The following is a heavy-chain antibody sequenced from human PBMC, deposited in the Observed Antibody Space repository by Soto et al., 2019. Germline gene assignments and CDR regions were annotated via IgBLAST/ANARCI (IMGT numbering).Heavy chain of an antibody. J-gene: IGHJ3*02. CDR1: GFTFSSYS. CDR2: ISSSSTYI. Sequence: EVQLVESGGGLVKPGGSLRLSCAASGFTFSSYSINWVRQAPGKGLEWVSCISSSSTYIYYADSVRGRFTISRDNAKNSLYLQMKSLRGEDTAVYYCAIDLYGDSGADAFDIWGQGTMVTVSS. CDR3: AIDLYGDSGADAFDI. D-gene: IGHD4-17*01. V-gene: IGHV3-21*01.